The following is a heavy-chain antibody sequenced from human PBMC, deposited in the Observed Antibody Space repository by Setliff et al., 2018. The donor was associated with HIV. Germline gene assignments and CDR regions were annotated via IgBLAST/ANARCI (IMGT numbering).Heavy chain of an antibody. V-gene: IGHV3-23*01. Sequence: PGGSLRLSCAASGFTFSNYAMTWVRQAPGKGLEWVSGISGSGGRTYYADSVKGRFTVSRDNSKNTLYMQMNSLRVEDRAVYYCAKGGDIWGQGTMVTV. CDR1: GFTFSNYA. CDR2: ISGSGGRT. CDR3: AKGGDI. J-gene: IGHJ3*02. D-gene: IGHD1-26*01.